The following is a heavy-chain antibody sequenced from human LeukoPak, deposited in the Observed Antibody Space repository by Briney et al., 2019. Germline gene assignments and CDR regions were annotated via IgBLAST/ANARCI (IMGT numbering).Heavy chain of an antibody. CDR2: IYYSGST. D-gene: IGHD3-22*01. CDR3: ARHFQQYDSGGYYYYFDY. V-gene: IGHV4-39*01. J-gene: IGHJ4*02. Sequence: SETLSLTCTVSGGSISSSSYYWGWIRQPPGKGLEWIGSIYYSGSTYYNPSLKSRVTISVDTSKNQFSLKLSSVTAADTAVYYCARHFQQYDSGGYYYYFDYWGQGTLVTVSS. CDR1: GGSISSSSYY.